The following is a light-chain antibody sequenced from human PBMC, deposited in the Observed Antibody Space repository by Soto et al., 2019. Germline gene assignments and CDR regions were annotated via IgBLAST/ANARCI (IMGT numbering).Light chain of an antibody. V-gene: IGKV4-1*01. Sequence: DIVMTQSPDSLAVSLGERATINCKSSQSVLYSSNNKNYLAWYQQKPGQPPKLLIYWASTRESGVPDRSSGRGSGTDFTLASSSVQAEDVAVYYCQQYYSSPLSFGGGTKVEIK. CDR2: WAS. CDR1: QSVLYSSNNKNY. CDR3: QQYYSSPLS. J-gene: IGKJ4*01.